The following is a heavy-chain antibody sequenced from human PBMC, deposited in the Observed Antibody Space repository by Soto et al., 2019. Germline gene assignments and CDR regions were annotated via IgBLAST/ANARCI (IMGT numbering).Heavy chain of an antibody. V-gene: IGHV4-31*03. D-gene: IGHD3-3*01. CDR2: IYYSGST. CDR3: ARDIRFDAFDI. J-gene: IGHJ3*02. Sequence: PSETLSLTCTVCSGSISSGGYYWSWIRQHPEKGLEWIGYIYYSGSTYYNPSLKSRVTISVDTSKNQFSLKLSSVTAADTAVYYCARDIRFDAFDIWGQGTMVTVSS. CDR1: SGSISSGGYY.